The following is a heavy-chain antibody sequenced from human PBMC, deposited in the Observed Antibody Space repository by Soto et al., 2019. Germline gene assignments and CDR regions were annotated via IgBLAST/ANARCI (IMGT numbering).Heavy chain of an antibody. CDR3: VRKIVGTTTSGAYWYFDV. Sequence: EVQLLGSGGGLVQPGGSLRLSCAASGFTFSSFAMNWVRQAPGKGLEWVSGVSGGGDATFYADSVKGRFTISRVQSKNTLYLKMNSLRAEDTAVYYCVRKIVGTTTSGAYWYFDVWGRGTLVTVSS. D-gene: IGHD1-26*01. V-gene: IGHV3-23*01. J-gene: IGHJ2*01. CDR2: VSGGGDAT. CDR1: GFTFSSFA.